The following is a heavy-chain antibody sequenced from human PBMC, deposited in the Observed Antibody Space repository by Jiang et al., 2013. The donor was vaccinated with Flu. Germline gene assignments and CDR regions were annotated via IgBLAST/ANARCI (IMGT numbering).Heavy chain of an antibody. CDR2: IYCSGST. Sequence: IGSIYCSGSTYYNPSLKSRVTISVDTSKNQFSLKLSSVTAADTAVYYCASLSRSDYWGQGTLVTVSS. J-gene: IGHJ4*02. D-gene: IGHD3-16*02. CDR3: ASLSRSDY. V-gene: IGHV4-39*07.